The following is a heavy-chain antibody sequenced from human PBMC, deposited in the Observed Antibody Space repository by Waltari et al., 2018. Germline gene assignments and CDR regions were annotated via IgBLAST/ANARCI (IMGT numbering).Heavy chain of an antibody. CDR3: ARTRGYSGYAAFDY. V-gene: IGHV3-53*01. D-gene: IGHD5-12*01. J-gene: IGHJ4*02. Sequence: EVQLVESGGGLIQPGGSLRLSCAASGFTVSSNYMSWVRQAPGKGLEWGSVIYSGGSTYYADSVKGRFTISRDNSKNTLYLQMNSLRAEDTAVYYCARTRGYSGYAAFDYWGQGTLVTVSS. CDR1: GFTVSSNY. CDR2: IYSGGST.